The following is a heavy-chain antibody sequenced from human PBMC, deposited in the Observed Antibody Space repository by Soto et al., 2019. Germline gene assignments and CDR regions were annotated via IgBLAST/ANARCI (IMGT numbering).Heavy chain of an antibody. CDR1: GGSVSSYY. V-gene: IGHV4-59*08. D-gene: IGHD4-4*01. J-gene: IGHJ4*02. CDR3: AIHSSRNYGLYYLAY. CDR2: IYYSGST. Sequence: KTSETLSLTCTVSGGSVSSYYWSWIRQSPGKGLEWIGYIYYSGSTKYKPSLKSRVTMSVDTSKNQFSLKVSSATAADTAVYYCAIHSSRNYGLYYLAYCGLGALVTVSS.